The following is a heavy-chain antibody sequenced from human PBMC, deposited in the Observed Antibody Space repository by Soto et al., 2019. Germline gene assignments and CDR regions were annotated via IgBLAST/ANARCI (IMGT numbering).Heavy chain of an antibody. J-gene: IGHJ4*02. V-gene: IGHV3-48*02. D-gene: IGHD3-16*01. Sequence: DVQVVESGGGLVQPGGSLRLSCTSSGFTFWTFGINWVRQAPGKGLEWISYISDNSRHIYYADYVKGRFHLSRDNVKNSLSLQMNDLRDEDTGLYFCARDKTGFGSIDYWGQGTLVTVSS. CDR1: GFTFWTFG. CDR3: ARDKTGFGSIDY. CDR2: ISDNSRHI.